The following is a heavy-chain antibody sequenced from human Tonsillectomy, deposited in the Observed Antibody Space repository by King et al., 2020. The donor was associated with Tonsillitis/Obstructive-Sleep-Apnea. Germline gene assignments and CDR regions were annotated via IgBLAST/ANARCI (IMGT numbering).Heavy chain of an antibody. V-gene: IGHV4-34*01. CDR1: GRSFSGYY. D-gene: IGHD2-2*01. CDR2: INHSGST. J-gene: IGHJ4*02. CDR3: ARGRLSVVVPAATSLFDY. Sequence: VQLKQWGAGLLKPSETLSLTCAVYGRSFSGYYWSWIRQPPGKGLEWIGEINHSGSTNYNPSLKSRVTISVDTSKNQFSLKLSSVTAADTAVYYCARGRLSVVVPAATSLFDYWGQGTLVTVSS.